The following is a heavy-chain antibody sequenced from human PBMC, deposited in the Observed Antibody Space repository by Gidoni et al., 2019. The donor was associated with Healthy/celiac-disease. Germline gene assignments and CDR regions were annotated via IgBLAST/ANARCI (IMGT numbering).Heavy chain of an antibody. J-gene: IGHJ3*02. CDR1: GGHFSSYA. V-gene: IGHV1-69*04. D-gene: IGHD6-6*01. CDR2: IIPILGIA. CDR3: AKDSSSSSLGAFDI. Sequence: QVQLVQSGAEVKKPGSSVKVSCKASGGHFSSYAISWVRQAPGQGLEWMGRIIPILGIANYAQKFQGRVTITADKSTSTAYMELSSLRSEDTAVYYCAKDSSSSSLGAFDIWGQGTMVTVSS.